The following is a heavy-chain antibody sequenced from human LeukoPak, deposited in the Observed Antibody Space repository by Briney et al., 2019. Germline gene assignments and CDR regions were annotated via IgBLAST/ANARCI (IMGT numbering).Heavy chain of an antibody. CDR1: GGSISSYY. V-gene: IGHV4-59*01. CDR3: ARAVDSYGYSESYYFDY. Sequence: PSETLSLTCTVSGGSISSYYWSWIRQPPGKGLEWIGYIYYSGSTNYNPSLKSRVTISVDTSKNQFSLKLRSVTAADTAVYYCARAVDSYGYSESYYFDYWGQGTLVTVSS. D-gene: IGHD5-18*01. CDR2: IYYSGST. J-gene: IGHJ4*02.